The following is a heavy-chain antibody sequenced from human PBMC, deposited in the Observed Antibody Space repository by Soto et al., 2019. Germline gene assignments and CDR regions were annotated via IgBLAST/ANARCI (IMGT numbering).Heavy chain of an antibody. Sequence: PEGSLSLSCAASGFTFSSYGMHWVRQAPGEGLEWVAVIWYDGSNKYYADSVKGRFTISRDNSKNTLYLQMYSLRAEDTAVYYFARCETLSSGWYLHCHGMDVWGQEATDAVYS. CDR2: IWYDGSNK. CDR1: GFTFSSYG. J-gene: IGHJ6*02. V-gene: IGHV3-33*01. CDR3: ARCETLSSGWYLHCHGMDV. D-gene: IGHD6-19*01.